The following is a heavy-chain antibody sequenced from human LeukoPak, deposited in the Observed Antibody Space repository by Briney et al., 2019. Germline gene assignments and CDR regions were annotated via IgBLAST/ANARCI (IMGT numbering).Heavy chain of an antibody. J-gene: IGHJ4*02. V-gene: IGHV3-7*04. Sequence: GGSLRLSCAASGFTFSNYWMDWVRQAPGKRLEWVASIKEDGSEKYHLDSVKGRFTISRDNAKNSLYLHMNSLRAEDTAVYYCARDLNWEQFDHGGQGTLVTVSS. CDR2: IKEDGSEK. D-gene: IGHD1-26*01. CDR3: ARDLNWEQFDH. CDR1: GFTFSNYW.